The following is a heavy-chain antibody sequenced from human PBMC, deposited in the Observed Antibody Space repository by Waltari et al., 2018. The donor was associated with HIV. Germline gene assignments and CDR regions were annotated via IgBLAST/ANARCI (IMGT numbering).Heavy chain of an antibody. J-gene: IGHJ4*02. Sequence: QVQLVQSGAEVKKPGSSVKVSCKASGGTFSSYAISWVRQAPGQGLEWMGRIIPILGIANYAQKCQGRGTITADKSTSTAYMELSSLRSEDTAVYYCASVDTAMATGPTFDYWGQGTLVTVSS. CDR3: ASVDTAMATGPTFDY. V-gene: IGHV1-69*04. CDR1: GGTFSSYA. CDR2: IIPILGIA. D-gene: IGHD5-18*01.